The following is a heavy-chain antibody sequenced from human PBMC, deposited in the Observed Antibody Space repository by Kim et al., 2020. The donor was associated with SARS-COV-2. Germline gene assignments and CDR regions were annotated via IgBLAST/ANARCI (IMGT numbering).Heavy chain of an antibody. J-gene: IGHJ4*02. Sequence: SETLSLTGTVSGGSISGYYWSWIRQPAGKGLEWIGRISTSGNTNWNPSLKSRVTMSVDTSKNQFSVNLTSVTAADTAVYYCARGKEYTTGRGFDYWGQGTLVTVSS. CDR1: GGSISGYY. V-gene: IGHV4-4*07. CDR2: ISTSGNT. CDR3: ARGKEYTTGRGFDY. D-gene: IGHD1-1*01.